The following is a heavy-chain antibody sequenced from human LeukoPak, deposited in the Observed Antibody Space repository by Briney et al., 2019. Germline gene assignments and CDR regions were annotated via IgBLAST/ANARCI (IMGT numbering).Heavy chain of an antibody. D-gene: IGHD2-2*03. CDR1: GLSLSNYP. Sequence: GGSLRLSCEASGLSLSNYPMHWVRQAPGKGLEWVANIKQDGSEKYYVDSVKGRFTISRDNAKNSLYLQMNSLRAEDTAVYYCARELDPYYGMDVWGQGTTVTVSS. CDR3: ARELDPYYGMDV. V-gene: IGHV3-7*01. J-gene: IGHJ6*02. CDR2: IKQDGSEK.